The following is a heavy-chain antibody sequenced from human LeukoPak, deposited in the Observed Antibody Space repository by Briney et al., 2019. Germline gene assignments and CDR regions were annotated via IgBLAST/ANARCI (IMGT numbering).Heavy chain of an antibody. J-gene: IGHJ5*01. CDR3: VKGGSISHNWFDS. D-gene: IGHD3-16*01. CDR1: GFTYSDYG. V-gene: IGHV3-30*02. Sequence: PGGSLRLSCAASGFTYSDYGMHWVRQAPGRGLEWVSYILNDGNWEYYPDSVKGRLTISRDNSRNTLYLQMNSVRLEDTAIYYCVKGGSISHNWFDSWGQGPLVTVSS. CDR2: ILNDGNWE.